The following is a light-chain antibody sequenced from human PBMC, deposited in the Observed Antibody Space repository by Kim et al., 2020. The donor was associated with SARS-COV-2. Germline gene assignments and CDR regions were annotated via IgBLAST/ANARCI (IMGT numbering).Light chain of an antibody. CDR2: GAS. V-gene: IGKV3-20*01. J-gene: IGKJ2*01. Sequence: LSPGERATLSCTASQNVASRYLAWYQQKPGQAPRLLVYGASTRATGIPDRFTGSGFGTDFTLTISRLEPEDSAVYYCQQYGTSRYTFGQGTKLEI. CDR3: QQYGTSRYT. CDR1: QNVASRY.